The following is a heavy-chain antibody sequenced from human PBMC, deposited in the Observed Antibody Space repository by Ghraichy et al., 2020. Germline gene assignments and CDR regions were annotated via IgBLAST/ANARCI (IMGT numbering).Heavy chain of an antibody. CDR2: INHSGST. CDR1: GGSFSGYH. J-gene: IGHJ2*01. Sequence: SETLSLTCAVYGGSFSGYHWSWIRQPPGMGLEWIGEINHSGSTNHNPSLKSRVIISVDTSKTQFSLQLSSVTAADTAVYYCARSVYWYFDLWGRVIPVTVSS. V-gene: IGHV4-34*01. CDR3: ARSVYWYFDL.